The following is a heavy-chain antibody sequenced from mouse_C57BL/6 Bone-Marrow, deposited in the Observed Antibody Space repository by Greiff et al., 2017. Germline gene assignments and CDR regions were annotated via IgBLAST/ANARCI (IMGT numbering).Heavy chain of an antibody. D-gene: IGHD2-10*01. J-gene: IGHJ3*01. Sequence: EVKLMESGGGLVKPGGSLKLSCAASGFTFSSYAMSWVRQTPEKRLEWVATISDGGSYTYYPDNVKGRFTISRDNAKNNLYLQMNHLNSEDTAMYYCARAYLWFAYWGQGTLVTVSA. V-gene: IGHV5-4*03. CDR3: ARAYLWFAY. CDR2: ISDGGSYT. CDR1: GFTFSSYA.